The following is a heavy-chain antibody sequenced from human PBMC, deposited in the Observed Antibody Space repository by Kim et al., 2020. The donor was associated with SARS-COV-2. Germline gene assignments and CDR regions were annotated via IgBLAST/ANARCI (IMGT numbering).Heavy chain of an antibody. Sequence: GGSLRLSCAASGFTFSSYAMHWVRQAPGKGLGWVAVISYDGSNKYYADSVKGRFTISRDNSKNTLYLQMNSLRAEDTAVYYCAREGGTEWFGELLLGDRKLYYYYGMDVWGQGTTVTVSS. CDR3: AREGGTEWFGELLLGDRKLYYYYGMDV. D-gene: IGHD3-10*01. J-gene: IGHJ6*02. V-gene: IGHV3-30*04. CDR2: ISYDGSNK. CDR1: GFTFSSYA.